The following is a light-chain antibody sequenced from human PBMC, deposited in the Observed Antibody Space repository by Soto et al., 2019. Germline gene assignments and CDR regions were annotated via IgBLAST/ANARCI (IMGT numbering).Light chain of an antibody. V-gene: IGLV2-14*01. Sequence: QSVLTQPASVAGSPGQSITISCVGPGDDVSAFHFVSWYQQHPGKAPRVIIYEVSSRPSGVSSRFSGSKSGNTASLVISGLQSDDEADYYCASYTRTSTYLFGTGTKLTVL. CDR2: EVS. J-gene: IGLJ1*01. CDR1: GDDVSAFHF. CDR3: ASYTRTSTYL.